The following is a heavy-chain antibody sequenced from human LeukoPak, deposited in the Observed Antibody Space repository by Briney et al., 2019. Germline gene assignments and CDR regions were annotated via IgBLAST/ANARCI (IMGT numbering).Heavy chain of an antibody. CDR1: GGTFSSYA. J-gene: IGHJ4*02. Sequence: SAKVSCKASGGTFSSYAISWVRQAPGQGLEWMGGIIPIFGTANYAQKFQGRVTITADESTSTAYMELSSLRSEDTAVYYCARAYDSWSGYYFIEFDYWGQGTLVTVSS. D-gene: IGHD3-3*01. CDR2: IIPIFGTA. CDR3: ARAYDSWSGYYFIEFDY. V-gene: IGHV1-69*01.